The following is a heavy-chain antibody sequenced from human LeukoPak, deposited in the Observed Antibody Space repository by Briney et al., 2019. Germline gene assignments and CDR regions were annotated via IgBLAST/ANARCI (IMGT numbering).Heavy chain of an antibody. Sequence: PGGSLRLSCAASGFTFSSYWMHWVRQAPGKGLVWVSRINSDGSSTSYADSVKGRFTISRDNAKNTLYLQMNSLRAEDTAVYYCARVGDYYYDSSGYYLEDDAFDIWGQGTMVTVSS. CDR1: GFTFSSYW. CDR3: ARVGDYYYDSSGYYLEDDAFDI. D-gene: IGHD3-22*01. J-gene: IGHJ3*02. CDR2: INSDGSST. V-gene: IGHV3-74*01.